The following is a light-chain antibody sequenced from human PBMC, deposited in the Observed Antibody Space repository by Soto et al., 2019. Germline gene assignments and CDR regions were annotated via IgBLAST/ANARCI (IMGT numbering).Light chain of an antibody. Sequence: QSVLTQPPSVSGAPGQRVTISCTGSSSNIRAGYDVHWYQQLPGTAPKLLIYGNSKRPAGVPNRFSGSKSGTSASLAITGLQAEHEADYYCQSYASSLSGVVFRAGTTLTVL. CDR2: GNS. V-gene: IGLV1-40*01. CDR1: SSNIRAGYD. J-gene: IGLJ2*01. CDR3: QSYASSLSGVV.